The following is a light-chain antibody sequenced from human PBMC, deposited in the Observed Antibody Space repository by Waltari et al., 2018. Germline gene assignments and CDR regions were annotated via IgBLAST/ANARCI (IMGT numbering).Light chain of an antibody. CDR3: ASWDSSLSAAGV. CDR2: DDH. Sequence: QSVLTQPPSVSAAPGQKVTISCSGGNSNIGNNYVSLYQKFPGRAPRLIIFDDHTRPSRIPDRFSGSKSGTSATLAITGLQSGDEADYYCASWDSSLSAAGVFGGGTRLTVL. V-gene: IGLV1-51*01. CDR1: NSNIGNNY. J-gene: IGLJ3*02.